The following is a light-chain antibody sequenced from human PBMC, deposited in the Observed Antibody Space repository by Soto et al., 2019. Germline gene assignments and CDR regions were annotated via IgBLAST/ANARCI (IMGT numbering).Light chain of an antibody. CDR1: SSDVGGYNY. Sequence: QSALTQPASVSGSPGQSITISCTGTSSDVGGYNYVSWYQQHPGKAPKLMIYEVSNRPSGVSNRFSGSKSGNTASLTISGRQAEDEADYYCCSYTSSSHPCVVFGGGTKLTVL. V-gene: IGLV2-14*01. CDR2: EVS. CDR3: CSYTSSSHPCVV. J-gene: IGLJ2*01.